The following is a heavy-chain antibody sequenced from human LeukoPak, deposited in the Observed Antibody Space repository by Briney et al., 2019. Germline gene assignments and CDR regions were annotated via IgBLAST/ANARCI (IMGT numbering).Heavy chain of an antibody. D-gene: IGHD3-22*01. CDR2: IYHSGST. J-gene: IGHJ4*02. CDR1: GGSISSSNW. Sequence: NSSGTLSLTCAVSGGSISSSNWWSWVRQPPGKGLEWIGEIYHSGSTNYNPSLKSRVTISVDKSKNQFSLKLSSVTAADTAVYYCARIYYYDRFFDYWGQGTLVTVSS. V-gene: IGHV4-4*02. CDR3: ARIYYYDRFFDY.